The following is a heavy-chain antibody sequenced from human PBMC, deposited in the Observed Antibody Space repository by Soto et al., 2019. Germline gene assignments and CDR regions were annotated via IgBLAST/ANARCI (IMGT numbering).Heavy chain of an antibody. CDR2: INNGGAT. J-gene: IGHJ3*01. V-gene: IGHV3-23*01. CDR1: GFTFSNYA. Sequence: EVQLLESGGGLVQPGGSLRLSCAASGFTFSNYAMSWVRQAPGKGLEWVSAINNGGATYYADSVKGRFTISRDNSKNTLSLQLTSLRVEDTAVFYCATEGKEAAFDFWGQGTMVAVSS. CDR3: ATEGKEAAFDF.